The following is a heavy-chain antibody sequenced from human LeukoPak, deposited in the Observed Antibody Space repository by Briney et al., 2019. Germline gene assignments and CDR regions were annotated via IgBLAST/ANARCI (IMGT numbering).Heavy chain of an antibody. D-gene: IGHD6-19*01. CDR1: GGSISSSSYY. Sequence: SETLSLTCTVSGGSISSSSYYWGWIRQPPGKGLEWIGSIYYSGSTYYNPSLKSRVTISVDTSKNQFSLKLSSVTAADTAVYYCARYSSGWYSVYWGQGTLVTVSS. CDR3: ARYSSGWYSVY. V-gene: IGHV4-39*07. J-gene: IGHJ4*02. CDR2: IYYSGST.